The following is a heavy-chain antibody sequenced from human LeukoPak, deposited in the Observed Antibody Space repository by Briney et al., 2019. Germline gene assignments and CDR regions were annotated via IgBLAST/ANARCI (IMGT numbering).Heavy chain of an antibody. J-gene: IGHJ4*02. Sequence: ASVKVSCKASGYSFSNYATNWVRQAPGQGLEWMGWINPKRGDTNYAQKFQGRVTMTRDTSISTAYMEVTRLNSDDTAIYYCARDFFSEITYHGEIAYFDQWGPGTLVSVSS. D-gene: IGHD3-16*01. CDR1: GYSFSNYA. CDR3: ARDFFSEITYHGEIAYFDQ. V-gene: IGHV1-2*02. CDR2: INPKRGDT.